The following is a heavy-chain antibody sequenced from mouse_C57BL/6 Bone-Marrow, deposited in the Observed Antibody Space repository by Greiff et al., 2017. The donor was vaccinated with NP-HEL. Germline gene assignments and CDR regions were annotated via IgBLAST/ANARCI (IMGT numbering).Heavy chain of an antibody. CDR1: GYTFTSYW. D-gene: IGHD2-4*01. V-gene: IGHV1-64*01. CDR2: IHPNSGST. Sequence: QVHVKQSGAELVKPGASVKLSCKASGYTFTSYWMHWVKQRPGQGLEWIGMIHPNSGSTNYNEKFKSKATLTVDKSSSTAYMQLSSLTSEDSAVYYCARSYDYVWFAYWGQGTLVTVSA. CDR3: ARSYDYVWFAY. J-gene: IGHJ3*01.